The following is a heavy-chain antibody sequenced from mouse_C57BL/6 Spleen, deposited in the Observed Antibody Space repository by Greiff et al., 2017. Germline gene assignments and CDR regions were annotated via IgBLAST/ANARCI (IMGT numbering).Heavy chain of an antibody. J-gene: IGHJ4*01. D-gene: IGHD1-1*01. CDR2: INPNYGTP. Sequence: VQLQQSGPELVKPGASVKISCKASGYSFTDYNMNWVKQSNGKSLEWIGVINPNYGTPSSNQKFKGKDTLTVDQSSSTAYMQLNSLTSEDSAVYYCARDITTVVAPIEYAMDDWGQGTSVTVSS. CDR3: ARDITTVVAPIEYAMDD. CDR1: GYSFTDYN. V-gene: IGHV1-39*01.